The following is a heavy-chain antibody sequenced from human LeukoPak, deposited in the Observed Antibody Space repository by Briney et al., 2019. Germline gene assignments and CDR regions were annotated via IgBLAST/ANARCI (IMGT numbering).Heavy chain of an antibody. CDR2: INPNSGGT. D-gene: IGHD1-26*01. V-gene: IGHV1-2*02. Sequence: GASVKVSCKASGYTFTGYYMHWVRQAPGQGLEWMGWINPNSGGTNYAQKFQGRVTMTRDTSISTAYMELSRLRSDDTAVYYCVRAATKWELTIFSDYWGQGTLVTVSS. CDR1: GYTFTGYY. J-gene: IGHJ4*02. CDR3: VRAATKWELTIFSDY.